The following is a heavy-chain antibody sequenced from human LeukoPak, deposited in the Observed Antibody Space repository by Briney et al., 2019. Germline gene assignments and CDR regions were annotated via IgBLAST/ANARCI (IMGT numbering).Heavy chain of an antibody. Sequence: GGSLRLSCAASGFTFSSYGMHWVRQAPGKGLEWVAVISCDGSNKYYADSVKGRFTISRDNSKNTLYLQMNSLRAEDTAVYYCAKRAVAARHIDYWGQGTLVTVSS. V-gene: IGHV3-30*18. CDR2: ISCDGSNK. CDR3: AKRAVAARHIDY. D-gene: IGHD6-6*01. CDR1: GFTFSSYG. J-gene: IGHJ4*02.